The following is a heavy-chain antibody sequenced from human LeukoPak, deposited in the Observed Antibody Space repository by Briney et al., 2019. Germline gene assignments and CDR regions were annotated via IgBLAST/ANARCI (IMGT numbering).Heavy chain of an antibody. Sequence: RSSETLSLTCTVSGGSMSSYYWSWIRQPAGKGLEWIGRIYTSGSTNYNPSLKSRVTMSVDTSKNQFSLNLNSVTAADTAIYYCARVGSSWHYFDYWGQGTLVTVSS. CDR3: ARVGSSWHYFDY. V-gene: IGHV4-4*07. CDR2: IYTSGST. D-gene: IGHD6-13*01. J-gene: IGHJ4*02. CDR1: GGSMSSYY.